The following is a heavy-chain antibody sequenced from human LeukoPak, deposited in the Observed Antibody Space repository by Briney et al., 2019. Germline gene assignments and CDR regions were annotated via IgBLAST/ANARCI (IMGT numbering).Heavy chain of an antibody. CDR3: ARYYGDYRWYYFDY. CDR1: GGSISSYY. V-gene: IGHV4-59*08. D-gene: IGHD4-17*01. CDR2: IYYSGST. J-gene: IGHJ4*02. Sequence: SETLSLTCTVSGGSISSYYWSWIRQPPGKGLEWIGYIYYSGSTNYNPSLKSRVTISVDTSKNQFSLKLSSVTATDTAVYYCARYYGDYRWYYFDYWGQGTLVTVSS.